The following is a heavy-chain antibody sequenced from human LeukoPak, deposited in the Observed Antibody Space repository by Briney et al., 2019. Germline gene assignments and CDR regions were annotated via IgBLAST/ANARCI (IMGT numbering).Heavy chain of an antibody. CDR1: GFTFDNYA. J-gene: IGHJ4*02. V-gene: IGHV3-23*01. CDR3: AKNVDTATLVAV. Sequence: PGGSLRLSCAASGFTFDNYAMSWVRQAPGKGLEWVLGISGSGGSTYYADSVKGRFTISRDNSKNTLYLQMNSLRAEDTAVYYCAKNVDTATLVAVWGQGTLVTVSS. CDR2: ISGSGGST. D-gene: IGHD5-18*01.